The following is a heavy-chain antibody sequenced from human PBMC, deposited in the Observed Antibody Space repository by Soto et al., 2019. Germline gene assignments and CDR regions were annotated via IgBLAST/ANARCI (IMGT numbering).Heavy chain of an antibody. Sequence: PGGLLRVSRGASGVRSSNLGMHWVRQNTGKGLEWVAAISYAGSDQYYAASVKGRFPISRDNFKNTLYLQMNTLRAEDTAVYYCAKVLEAGFGYYYSGMDVWGQGTTVTVSS. J-gene: IGHJ6*02. D-gene: IGHD3-10*01. V-gene: IGHV3-30*18. CDR3: AKVLEAGFGYYYSGMDV. CDR1: GVRSSNLG. CDR2: ISYAGSDQ.